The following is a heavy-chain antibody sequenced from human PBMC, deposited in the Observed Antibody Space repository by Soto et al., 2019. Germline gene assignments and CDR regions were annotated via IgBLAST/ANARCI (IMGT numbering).Heavy chain of an antibody. V-gene: IGHV1-69*12. Sequence: QVQLVQSGAEVKKPGSSVKVSCKASGGTFSRYAISWVRQAPGQGLEWMGGIIPIFGTANYAQKFQGRVTITAYESTSTGYMELSSLRSEDTEVYYCARDDGGNSPFDYWGQGTLVTVSS. D-gene: IGHD2-21*02. CDR2: IIPIFGTA. J-gene: IGHJ4*02. CDR1: GGTFSRYA. CDR3: ARDDGGNSPFDY.